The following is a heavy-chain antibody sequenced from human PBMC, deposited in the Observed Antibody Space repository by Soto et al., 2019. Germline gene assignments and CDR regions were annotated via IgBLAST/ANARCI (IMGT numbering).Heavy chain of an antibody. Sequence: PGGSLRLSCAASGFSLSSSAMNWVRQAPGKGLEWVSTISGSGGSTYYADSVKGRFTLFRDNSKNTLYLQMNSLRAEDTAVYYCAKRGYDYGRFDYWGQGTLVTVSS. CDR1: GFSLSSSA. J-gene: IGHJ4*02. CDR3: AKRGYDYGRFDY. V-gene: IGHV3-23*01. CDR2: ISGSGGST. D-gene: IGHD5-12*01.